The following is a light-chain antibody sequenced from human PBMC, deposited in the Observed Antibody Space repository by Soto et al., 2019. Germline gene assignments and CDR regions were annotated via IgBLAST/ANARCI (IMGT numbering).Light chain of an antibody. CDR3: QQRSNWPPLT. CDR2: DAS. V-gene: IGKV3-11*01. J-gene: IGKJ5*01. CDR1: QSVSSY. Sequence: EIVLTQSPATLSLSPGERATLSCRASQSVSSYLAWYQQKPGQAPRLLIYDASNRATGIPARFSGSGSGTDFTLTISSLEPEDFAVYYCQQRSNWPPLTFGQGTRWRL.